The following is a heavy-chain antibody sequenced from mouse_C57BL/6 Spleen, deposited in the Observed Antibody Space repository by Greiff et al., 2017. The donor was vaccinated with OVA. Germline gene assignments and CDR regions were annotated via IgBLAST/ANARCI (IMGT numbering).Heavy chain of an antibody. CDR1: GYTFTDYE. Sequence: VQLQQSGAALVRPGASVTLSCKASGYTFTDYEMHWVQQTPVHGLEWIGAIDPETGGTAYNQKFKGKAILTADKSSSTAYMEIRSLTYEDSAVYYCTSWVSFDYWGQGTTLTVSS. CDR3: TSWVSFDY. J-gene: IGHJ2*01. CDR2: IDPETGGT. V-gene: IGHV1-15*01. D-gene: IGHD2-2*01.